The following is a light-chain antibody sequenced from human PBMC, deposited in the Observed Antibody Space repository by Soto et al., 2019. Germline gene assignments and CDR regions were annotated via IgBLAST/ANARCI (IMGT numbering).Light chain of an antibody. V-gene: IGKV1-6*01. CDR2: AAS. Sequence: AIQMTQSPSSLSASVGDRVTITCRASQDIRSYLGWYQQKPGKAPKLLIFAASNLHSGVPSRFSGSGSGTDFTLTISSLRPEDFATYYCLQDLSYPRTFGQGTKVEI. CDR3: LQDLSYPRT. CDR1: QDIRSY. J-gene: IGKJ1*01.